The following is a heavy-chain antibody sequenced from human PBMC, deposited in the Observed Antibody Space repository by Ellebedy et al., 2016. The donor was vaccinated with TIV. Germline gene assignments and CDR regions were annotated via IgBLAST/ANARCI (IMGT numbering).Heavy chain of an antibody. V-gene: IGHV3-48*02. CDR1: GFTFSTYN. CDR2: IGSSSSTI. D-gene: IGHD5-18*01. CDR3: ARAGIYSYGYSFDY. J-gene: IGHJ4*02. Sequence: PGGSLRLSCAASGFTFSTYNMNWVRQAPGKGLEWISYIGSSSSTIYYADSVKCRFTISRDNAKNSLYLQMDSLRDEDTAVYYCARAGIYSYGYSFDYWGQGTLVTVSS.